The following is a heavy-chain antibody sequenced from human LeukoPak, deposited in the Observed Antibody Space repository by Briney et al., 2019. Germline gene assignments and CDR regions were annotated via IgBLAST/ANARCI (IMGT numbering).Heavy chain of an antibody. CDR1: GGSISSSSYY. CDR2: IYYSGST. Sequence: SETLSLTCTVSGGSISSSSYYWGWIRQPPGKGLEWIGSIYYSGSTYYNPFLKSRVTISVDTSKNQFSLKLSSVTAADTAVYYCARYGFGELSFDYWGQGTLVTVSS. CDR3: ARYGFGELSFDY. D-gene: IGHD3-10*01. V-gene: IGHV4-39*01. J-gene: IGHJ4*02.